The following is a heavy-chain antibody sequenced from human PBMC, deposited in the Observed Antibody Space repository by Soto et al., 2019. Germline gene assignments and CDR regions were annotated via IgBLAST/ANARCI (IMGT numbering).Heavy chain of an antibody. J-gene: IGHJ4*02. Sequence: QVQLQQWGAGLLKPSETLSLTCAVYGGSFSGYYWSWIRQPPGKGLEWIGEINHSGSTNYNPSLKSRVTISVDTSKNYFSLKLSSVTAADTAVYYCASVPLTGTTDYWGQGTLVIVSS. CDR3: ASVPLTGTTDY. CDR1: GGSFSGYY. CDR2: INHSGST. D-gene: IGHD1-7*01. V-gene: IGHV4-34*01.